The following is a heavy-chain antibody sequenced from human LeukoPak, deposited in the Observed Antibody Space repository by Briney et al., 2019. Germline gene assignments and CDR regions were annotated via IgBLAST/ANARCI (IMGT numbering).Heavy chain of an antibody. V-gene: IGHV4-61*02. Sequence: PSQTLSLTCTVSGGSISSGSYYWSWIRQPAGKGLEWIGRIYTSGSTNYNPSLKSRVTISVDTSKNQFSLKLSSVTAAGTAVYYCARVPAGPPYHYMNVWGKGTTVTVSS. CDR1: GGSISSGSYY. CDR3: ARVPAGPPYHYMNV. J-gene: IGHJ6*03. CDR2: IYTSGST.